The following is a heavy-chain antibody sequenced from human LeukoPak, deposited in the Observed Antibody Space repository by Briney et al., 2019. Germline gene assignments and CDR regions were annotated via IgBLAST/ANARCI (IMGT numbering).Heavy chain of an antibody. Sequence: PGGSLRLSCAASGFTFSSYAMSWVRQAPGKGLEWVGRIKSKTGGGTIDYAAPVKGRFTILRDDSKDTLFLQMNSLKTEDTGVYYCTTGSPIAAADGNYFDPWGQGTLVTVSS. D-gene: IGHD6-13*01. V-gene: IGHV3-15*01. CDR1: GFTFSSYA. CDR2: IKSKTGGGTI. CDR3: TTGSPIAAADGNYFDP. J-gene: IGHJ5*02.